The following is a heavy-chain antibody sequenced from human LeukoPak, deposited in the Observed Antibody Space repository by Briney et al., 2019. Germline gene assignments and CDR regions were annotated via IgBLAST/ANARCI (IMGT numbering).Heavy chain of an antibody. CDR2: INHSGST. CDR1: GGSFSGYY. Sequence: SETLSLTCAVYGGSFSGYYWSWIRQPPGKGLEWIGEINHSGSTNYNPSLKSRVTISVDTSKNQFSLKLSSVTAADTAVYYCARENGYFADAFDIWGQGTMVTVSS. D-gene: IGHD3-9*01. J-gene: IGHJ3*02. V-gene: IGHV4-34*01. CDR3: ARENGYFADAFDI.